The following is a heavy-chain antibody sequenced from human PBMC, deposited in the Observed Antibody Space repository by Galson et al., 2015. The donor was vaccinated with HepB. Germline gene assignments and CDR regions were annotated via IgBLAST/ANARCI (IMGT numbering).Heavy chain of an antibody. J-gene: IGHJ4*02. V-gene: IGHV3-11*03. Sequence: SLRLSCAASGFTFSDYYMSWIRQAPGKGLEWVSYISSSSSYTNYADSVKGRFTISRDNAKNSLYLQMNSLRAEDTAVYYCASPWIEGSGSYYGYWGQGTLVTVSS. CDR3: ASPWIEGSGSYYGY. CDR2: ISSSSSYT. CDR1: GFTFSDYY. D-gene: IGHD3-10*01.